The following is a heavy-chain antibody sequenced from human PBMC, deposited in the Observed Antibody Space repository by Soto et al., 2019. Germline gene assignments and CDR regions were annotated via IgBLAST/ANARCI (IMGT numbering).Heavy chain of an antibody. CDR3: ARTPFRYCSSGSCRPPLRDWFDP. CDR2: IYPGDSDT. Sequence: GESLKISCKGSGYSFTSYWIGWVRQMPGKGLEWMGIIYPGDSDTRYSPSFQGQVTISADKSISTAYLQWSSLKASDTAMYYCARTPFRYCSSGSCRPPLRDWFDPWGQGTLVTVSS. D-gene: IGHD2-15*01. CDR1: GYSFTSYW. J-gene: IGHJ5*02. V-gene: IGHV5-51*01.